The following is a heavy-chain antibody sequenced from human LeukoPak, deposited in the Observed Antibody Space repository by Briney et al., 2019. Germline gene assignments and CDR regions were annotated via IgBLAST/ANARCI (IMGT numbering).Heavy chain of an antibody. Sequence: GGSLRLSCVASGFTFSDAWMSWVRQAPGKGLEWVGRIKSKIDGGTIDYAAPVKGRFTISRDDSRNTLYLQMNSLKTEDTAVYYCTTRRQEGCWGQGTLVTVS. CDR1: GFTFSDAW. D-gene: IGHD6-25*01. J-gene: IGHJ4*02. V-gene: IGHV3-15*01. CDR2: IKSKIDGGTI. CDR3: TTRRQEGC.